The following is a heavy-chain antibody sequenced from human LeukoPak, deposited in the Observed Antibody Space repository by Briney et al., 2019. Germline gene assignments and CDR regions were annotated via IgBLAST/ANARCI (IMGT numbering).Heavy chain of an antibody. V-gene: IGHV1-69*13. CDR1: GGTFISYA. D-gene: IGHD1-20*01. CDR2: IIPIFGTA. CDR3: ARDLRWITGDDYYYYGMDV. J-gene: IGHJ6*02. Sequence: GASVKVSCKASGGTFISYAISWVRQAPGQGLEWMGGIIPIFGTANYPQKFQGRVTITADESTSTAYMELSSLRSEDTAVYYCARDLRWITGDDYYYYGMDVWGQGTTVTVSS.